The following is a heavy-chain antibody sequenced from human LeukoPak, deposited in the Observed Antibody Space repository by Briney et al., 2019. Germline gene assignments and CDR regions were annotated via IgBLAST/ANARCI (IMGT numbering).Heavy chain of an antibody. CDR2: ISAYNGNT. CDR3: ARSSRNYDSSGLAFR. CDR1: GYTFTSYG. J-gene: IGHJ4*02. Sequence: ASVKVSCKASGYTFTSYGISWVRQAPGQGRECMGWISAYNGNTNYAQKLQGRVTMTTDTSTSTAYMELRSLRSDDTAVYYCARSSRNYDSSGLAFRGGQGTLVTVSS. V-gene: IGHV1-18*01. D-gene: IGHD3-22*01.